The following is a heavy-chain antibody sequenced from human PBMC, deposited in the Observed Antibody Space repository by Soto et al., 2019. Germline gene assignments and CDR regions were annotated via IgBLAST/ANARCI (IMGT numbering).Heavy chain of an antibody. D-gene: IGHD4-17*01. J-gene: IGHJ4*02. V-gene: IGHV3-7*03. CDR1: GLTFRNDW. CDR3: AVYRYGVSAAAY. Sequence: ELQLVESGGGLVQPGGSLSLSCAGSGLTFRNDWLSWVRQAPGKGRAWVANINQDGSERYYVDCVRGRFTISRDNVENSLYLQLNSLRPEDTAVYDYAVYRYGVSAAAYWGQGTLVTVSS. CDR2: INQDGSER.